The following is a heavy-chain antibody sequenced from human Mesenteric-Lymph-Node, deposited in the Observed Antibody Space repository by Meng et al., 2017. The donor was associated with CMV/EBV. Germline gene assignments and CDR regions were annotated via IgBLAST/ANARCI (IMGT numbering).Heavy chain of an antibody. CDR2: IYYSGST. V-gene: IGHV4-39*07. D-gene: IGHD3-22*01. J-gene: IGHJ3*02. Sequence: SETLSLTCTVSGDSVSSGSYYWGWIRQPPGKGLEWIGSIYYSGSTYYNPSLKSRVTISVDTSKNQFSLKLSSVTAADTAVYYCARPDSSGHMGGGAFDIWGQGTMVTVSS. CDR3: ARPDSSGHMGGGAFDI. CDR1: GDSVSSGSYY.